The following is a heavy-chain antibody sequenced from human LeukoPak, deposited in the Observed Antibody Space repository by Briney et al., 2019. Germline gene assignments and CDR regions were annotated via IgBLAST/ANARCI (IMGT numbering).Heavy chain of an antibody. D-gene: IGHD3-22*01. CDR3: ARVSHYYDSSGYSDY. Sequence: GGSLRLSCAASGFTFSSYEMNWVRQAPGKGLEWVSYISSSGSTIYYADSVKGRFTIPRDNAKNSLYLQMNSLRAEDTAVYYCARVSHYYDSSGYSDYWGQGTLVTVSS. CDR2: ISSSGSTI. J-gene: IGHJ4*02. CDR1: GFTFSSYE. V-gene: IGHV3-48*03.